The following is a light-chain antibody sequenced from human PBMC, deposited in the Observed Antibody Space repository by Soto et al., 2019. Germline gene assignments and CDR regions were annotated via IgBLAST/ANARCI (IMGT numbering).Light chain of an antibody. CDR2: GAS. CDR3: QQYCQQYGSSPPSWT. V-gene: IGKV3-20*01. CDR1: QTVSSSY. J-gene: IGKJ1*01. Sequence: ETVLTQSPGTLSLSPGERATLSCRASQTVSSSYLAWYQQKPGQAPRLLIYGASSRATGIPDRFSGSGSGLDFTFPISSLVPEDFAVYYCQQYCQQYGSSPPSWTFGQGTRVEIK.